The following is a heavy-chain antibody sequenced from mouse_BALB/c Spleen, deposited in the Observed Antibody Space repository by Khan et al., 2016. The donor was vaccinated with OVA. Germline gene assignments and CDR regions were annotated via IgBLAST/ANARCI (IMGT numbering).Heavy chain of an antibody. CDR3: SRDEDYDGSKGALDY. CDR1: GYTFTSYS. J-gene: IGHJ4*01. Sequence: QVQLEESGAELARPGASVKISCKASGYTFTSYSIHWIKQWPGQGLEWIGNIIPSNGYTKHNQTFRDKATLTAEKAYNTADMQLHSLTSEASAVLYSSRDEDYDGSKGALDYWGQGTSVTVSS. V-gene: IGHV1-4*01. CDR2: IIPSNGYT. D-gene: IGHD1-1*01.